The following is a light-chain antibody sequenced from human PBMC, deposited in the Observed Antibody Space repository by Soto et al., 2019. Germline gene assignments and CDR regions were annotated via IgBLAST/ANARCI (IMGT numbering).Light chain of an antibody. V-gene: IGLV1-47*01. CDR1: SSNIGSNY. J-gene: IGLJ2*01. CDR3: AAWDDSLSGVV. Sequence: LTQPPSASGTPGQRVTISCSGSSSNIGSNYVFWYQHLPGTPPKLLIYRNNQRPSGVPDRFSGSKSGTSASLAISGLRSEDETDYYCAAWDDSLSGVVFGGGTKLTVL. CDR2: RNN.